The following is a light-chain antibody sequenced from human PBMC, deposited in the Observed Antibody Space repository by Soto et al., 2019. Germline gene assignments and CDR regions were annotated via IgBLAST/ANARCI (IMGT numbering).Light chain of an antibody. J-gene: IGKJ1*01. CDR3: LQDYDYPPT. Sequence: AIQMTQSPSSLSASVGDIVTINFRASQDIKNDLGWYQQKPGKAPKLLISVASNLQSGVPSRFSGSGYGTDFTLTITSLQPEDFATYYCLQDYDYPPTFGQGTKVDIK. V-gene: IGKV1-6*01. CDR2: VAS. CDR1: QDIKND.